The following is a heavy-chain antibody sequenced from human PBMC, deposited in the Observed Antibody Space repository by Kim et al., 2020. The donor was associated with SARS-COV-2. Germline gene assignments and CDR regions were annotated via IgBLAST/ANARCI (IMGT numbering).Heavy chain of an antibody. J-gene: IGHJ5*02. Sequence: KSRVTISVDTSKNQCSLKLSSVTAADTAVYYCARDLNYYGSGKGAGWFDPWGQGTLVTVSS. V-gene: IGHV4-31*02. CDR3: ARDLNYYGSGKGAGWFDP. D-gene: IGHD3-10*01.